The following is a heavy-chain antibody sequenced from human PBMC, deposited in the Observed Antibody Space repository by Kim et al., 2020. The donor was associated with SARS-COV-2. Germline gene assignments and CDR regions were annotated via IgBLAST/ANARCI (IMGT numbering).Heavy chain of an antibody. D-gene: IGHD3-22*01. CDR3: ARDLAPYYYDSSGYQS. J-gene: IGHJ1*01. V-gene: IGHV3-33*01. Sequence: GGSLRLSCAASGFTFSSYGMHWVRQAPGKGLEWVAVIWYDGSNKYYADSVKGRFTISRDNSKNTLYLQMNSLSAEDTAVYYCARDLAPYYYDSSGYQSWGQDTLDTVSS. CDR1: GFTFSSYG. CDR2: IWYDGSNK.